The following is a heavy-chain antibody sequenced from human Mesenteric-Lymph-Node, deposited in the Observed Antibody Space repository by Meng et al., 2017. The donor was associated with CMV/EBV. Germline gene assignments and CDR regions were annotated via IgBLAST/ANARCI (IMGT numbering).Heavy chain of an antibody. V-gene: IGHV3-7*01. D-gene: IGHD6-13*01. J-gene: IGHJ4*02. Sequence: LSLTCAASGFTLSSYGMHWVRPAPGKGREWVANIKQDVSDKYYVDSVKGRFTISRDNAKNSLYLQMNSLRAEDTAVYYCARDHIAAASFDYWGQGTLVTVSS. CDR1: GFTLSSYG. CDR2: IKQDVSDK. CDR3: ARDHIAAASFDY.